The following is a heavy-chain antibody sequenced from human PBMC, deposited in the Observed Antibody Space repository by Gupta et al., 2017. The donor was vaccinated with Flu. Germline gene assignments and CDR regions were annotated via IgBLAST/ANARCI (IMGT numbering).Heavy chain of an antibody. CDR3: ARGALIDY. Sequence: QVQLVQSGAEVKKPGASVKVSCKASGYTFTSYDINWVRQATGQGLEWMGWMKTNSGNTGNAQKLQGRVTRTRKTSIRTAYMEVRSLRSEDTAVDYGARGALIDYGCQGTLVTVSS. J-gene: IGHJ4*02. CDR2: MKTNSGNT. V-gene: IGHV1-8*01. CDR1: GYTFTSYD.